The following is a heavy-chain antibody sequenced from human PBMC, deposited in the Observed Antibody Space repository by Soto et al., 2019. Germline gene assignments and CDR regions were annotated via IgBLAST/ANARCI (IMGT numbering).Heavy chain of an antibody. CDR3: ARRFGYSSSWFDP. V-gene: IGHV4-39*01. Sequence: ETLSLTCTVSGGSISSSSYYWGWIRQPPGKGLEWIGSIYYSGSTYYNPSLKSRVTISVDTSKNQFSLKLSSVTAADTAVYYCARRFGYSSSWFDPWGQGTLVTSPQ. CDR1: GGSISSSSYY. CDR2: IYYSGST. D-gene: IGHD6-13*01. J-gene: IGHJ5*02.